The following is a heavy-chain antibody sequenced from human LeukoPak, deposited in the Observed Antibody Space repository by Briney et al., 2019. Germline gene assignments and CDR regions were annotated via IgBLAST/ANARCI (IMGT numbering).Heavy chain of an antibody. D-gene: IGHD6-19*01. V-gene: IGHV3-30*04. CDR2: TSSDGSSK. J-gene: IGHJ4*02. CDR3: ANCHSSAWCFDY. CDR1: GFTFSSYA. Sequence: PGGSLRLSCAASGFTFSSYAMHWVRQAPGKGLEWVAGTSSDGSSKYYADSVKGRFTISRDNSKNTLYLQMDSLRAEDTAVYYCANCHSSAWCFDYWGQGTLVTVSS.